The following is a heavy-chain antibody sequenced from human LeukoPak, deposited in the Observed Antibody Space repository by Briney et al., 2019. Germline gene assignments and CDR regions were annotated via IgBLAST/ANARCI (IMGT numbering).Heavy chain of an antibody. Sequence: PGGSLRLSCSASGFPFNSYAMHWVRQAPGKGLEYVSAISSNGGSTYYADSVKGRFTISRDNSKNTLYLQMSSLRAEDTAVYYCVKGGGESYYGMDVWGQGTTVAVSS. D-gene: IGHD2-21*01. CDR3: VKGGGESYYGMDV. CDR1: GFPFNSYA. CDR2: ISSNGGST. V-gene: IGHV3-64D*09. J-gene: IGHJ6*02.